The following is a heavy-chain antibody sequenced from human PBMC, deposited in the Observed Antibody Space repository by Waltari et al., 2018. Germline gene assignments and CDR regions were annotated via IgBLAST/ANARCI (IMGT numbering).Heavy chain of an antibody. CDR3: ARGGCSGGSCYSRWFDP. V-gene: IGHV3-7*01. Sequence: EVQLVESGGGLVQPGGSLRLSCAASGFTFSSYWMSWVRQAPGKGLEWVANIKQDGSEKYYVDSVKGRFTISRDNAKNSLYLQMNSLRAEDTAVYYCARGGCSGGSCYSRWFDPWGQGTLVTVSS. J-gene: IGHJ5*02. CDR2: IKQDGSEK. CDR1: GFTFSSYW. D-gene: IGHD2-15*01.